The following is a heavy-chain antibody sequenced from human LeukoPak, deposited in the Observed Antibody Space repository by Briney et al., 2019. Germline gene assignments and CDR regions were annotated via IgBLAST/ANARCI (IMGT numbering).Heavy chain of an antibody. CDR1: GYSISSGYY. CDR2: ISHSGTT. J-gene: IGHJ4*02. D-gene: IGHD3-10*01. CDR3: ARDYGHYFDY. V-gene: IGHV4-38-2*02. Sequence: SETLSLTCAVSGYSISSGYYWGWIRQPPGEGLEWIASISHSGTTYYNPSLKSRVTISVDTSKNQFSLNLSSVTAADTAVYYCARDYGHYFDYWGQGTLVIVSS.